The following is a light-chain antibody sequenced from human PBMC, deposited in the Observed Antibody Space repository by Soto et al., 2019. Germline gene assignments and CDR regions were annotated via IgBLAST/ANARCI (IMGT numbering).Light chain of an antibody. CDR3: SSFTSRTTVL. V-gene: IGLV2-14*01. J-gene: IGLJ2*01. CDR2: EVS. CDR1: SNDVGGYNY. Sequence: QSALTQPASVSRSPGQSITISCTGTSNDVGGYNYVSWYQQHPGKAPKLMMYEVSNRPSGVSDRFSGSKSGNTASLIISGPLAEDEADYYCSSFTSRTTVLFGGGTKLTVL.